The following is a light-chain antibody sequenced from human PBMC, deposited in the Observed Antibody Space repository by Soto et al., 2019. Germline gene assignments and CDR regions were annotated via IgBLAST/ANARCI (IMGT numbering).Light chain of an antibody. CDR3: QQSYSSWLT. CDR1: QSINNY. CDR2: AAS. J-gene: IGKJ4*01. V-gene: IGKV1-39*01. Sequence: DVHLAQSPSSLSAAVGDRVTITCRARQSINNYLNWYQQKPGEAPKLLVYAASTLQDGVPSRFSGSGSGTDCTLTISRLQPEDFAVYYCQQSYSSWLTFGGGTKVEI.